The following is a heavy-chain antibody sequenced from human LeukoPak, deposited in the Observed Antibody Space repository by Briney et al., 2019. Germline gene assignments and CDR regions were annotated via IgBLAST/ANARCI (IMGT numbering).Heavy chain of an antibody. Sequence: SETLSLTCTVSGGSISSSSYYWGWIRQPPGKGLEWIGSIYYSGSTYYNPSLKSRVTISVDTSKNQFPLKLSSVTAADTAVYYCVRDGYNFGYPDYWGQGTLVTVSS. CDR2: IYYSGST. J-gene: IGHJ4*02. CDR1: GGSISSSSYY. V-gene: IGHV4-39*02. CDR3: VRDGYNFGYPDY. D-gene: IGHD5-24*01.